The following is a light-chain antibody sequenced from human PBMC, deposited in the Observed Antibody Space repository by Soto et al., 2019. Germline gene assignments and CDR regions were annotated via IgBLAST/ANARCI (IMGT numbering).Light chain of an antibody. Sequence: DIQMTQSPSSLSASVGDRVTITCQASQDISNYLNWYQQKPGKAPKLLIYDASNLETGVPSRFSGSGSGTDFTFTISSLQPEDIATYYCQQYDNLALHFGQGTKLEIK. V-gene: IGKV1-33*01. CDR2: DAS. CDR3: QQYDNLALH. CDR1: QDISNY. J-gene: IGKJ2*01.